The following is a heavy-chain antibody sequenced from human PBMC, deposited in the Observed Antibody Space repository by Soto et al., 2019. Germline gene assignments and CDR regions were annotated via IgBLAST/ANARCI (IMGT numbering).Heavy chain of an antibody. Sequence: PSETLSLSCAVYGGSCSGYYCSWISQPPGKGLEWIGEINHSGSTNYNPSLKSRVTISVDTSKNQFSLKLSSVTAADTAVYYCARGGDYSGWFDPWGQGTLVTVSS. CDR1: GGSCSGYY. D-gene: IGHD4-17*01. J-gene: IGHJ5*02. V-gene: IGHV4-34*01. CDR3: ARGGDYSGWFDP. CDR2: INHSGST.